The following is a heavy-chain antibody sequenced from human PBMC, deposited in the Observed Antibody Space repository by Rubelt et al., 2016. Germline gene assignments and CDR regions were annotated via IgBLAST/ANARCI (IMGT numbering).Heavy chain of an antibody. V-gene: IGHV3-66*01. Sequence: EVQLVESGGGLVQPGGSLRLSCAASGFTFSSYEMNWVRQAPGKGLEWVSVIYTGGSTYYADSVKGRFTISRDNSENTLSLQMNILRAEDTAVYYCAGGLTTKYYFDYWGQGTLVTVSS. CDR2: IYTGGST. D-gene: IGHD4/OR15-4a*01. CDR3: AGGLTTKYYFDY. J-gene: IGHJ4*02. CDR1: GFTFSSYE.